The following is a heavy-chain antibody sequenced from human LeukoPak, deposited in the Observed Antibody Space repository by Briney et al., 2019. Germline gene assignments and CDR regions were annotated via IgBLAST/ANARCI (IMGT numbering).Heavy chain of an antibody. CDR1: GFTFSDYY. J-gene: IGHJ3*02. CDR3: ARLSLTGAYDAFDI. Sequence: KPGGSLRLSCAASGFTFSDYYMSWIRQAPGKGLEWVSYISSSGSTIYYADSVKGRFTISRDNAKNSLYLQMNSLRAEDTAVCYCARLSLTGAYDAFDIWGQGTMVTVSS. D-gene: IGHD1-14*01. V-gene: IGHV3-11*01. CDR2: ISSSGSTI.